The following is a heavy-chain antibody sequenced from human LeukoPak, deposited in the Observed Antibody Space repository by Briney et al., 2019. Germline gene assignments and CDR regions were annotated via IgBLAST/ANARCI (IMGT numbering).Heavy chain of an antibody. Sequence: GGSLRLSCAASGFTFSSYAMSWVRQAPGGGLEWVSAINGGGSTSYADSAKGRFTISRDNSKNTLYLQMNSLRAEDTAVYYCAKGPRNYGEFDYWGQGTLVTVSS. CDR3: AKGPRNYGEFDY. CDR2: INGGGST. CDR1: GFTFSSYA. D-gene: IGHD4-17*01. J-gene: IGHJ4*02. V-gene: IGHV3-23*01.